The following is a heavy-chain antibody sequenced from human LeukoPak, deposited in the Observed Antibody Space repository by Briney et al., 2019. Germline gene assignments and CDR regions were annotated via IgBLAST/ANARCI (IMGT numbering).Heavy chain of an antibody. CDR1: VFTFRDHY. Sequence: PGGSLRLSCAASVFTFRDHYMSWIRQAPGKGLEWLSYISGSGGTTSYADSVEGRFTISRDNAKNSVFLQMNSLRVEYTAVYYCVREGLRDGSNWGAFDIWGQGTLVTVSS. CDR3: VREGLRDGSNWGAFDI. J-gene: IGHJ3*02. V-gene: IGHV3-11*01. D-gene: IGHD3-16*01. CDR2: ISGSGGTT.